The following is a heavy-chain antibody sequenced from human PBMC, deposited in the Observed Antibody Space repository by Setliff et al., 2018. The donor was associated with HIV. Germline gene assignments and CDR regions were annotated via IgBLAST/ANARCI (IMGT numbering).Heavy chain of an antibody. Sequence: GGSLRLSCAASGFSFSNYAMTWVRQAPGKGLEWVSTIANGINTYYADSVRGRFTISRDNSKNTLYLQMNSLRSEDTAVYYCARGKVLRGNILYYWGQGTLVTVSS. CDR2: IANGINT. V-gene: IGHV3-23*01. CDR3: ARGKVLRGNILYY. J-gene: IGHJ4*02. D-gene: IGHD2-8*01. CDR1: GFSFSNYA.